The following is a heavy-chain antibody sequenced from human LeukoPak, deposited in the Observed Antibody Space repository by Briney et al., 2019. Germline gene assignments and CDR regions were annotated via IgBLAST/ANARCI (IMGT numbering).Heavy chain of an antibody. D-gene: IGHD5-12*01. CDR2: IYSGGST. CDR1: GFTVSSNY. J-gene: IGHJ3*02. CDR3: AGKGESGYDWDHAFDI. Sequence: GGSLRLSCAASGFTVSSNYMSWVRQAPGKGLEWVSVIYSGGSTYYADSVKGRFTISRDNSKNTLYLQMNSLRAEDTAVYYCAGKGESGYDWDHAFDIWGQGTMVTVSS. V-gene: IGHV3-53*01.